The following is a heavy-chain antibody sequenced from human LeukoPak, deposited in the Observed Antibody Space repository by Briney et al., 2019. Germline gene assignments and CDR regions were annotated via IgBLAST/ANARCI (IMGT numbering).Heavy chain of an antibody. CDR1: GGSIGSSSYY. Sequence: SETLSLTCTVSGGSIGSSSYYWGWIRQPPGKGLEWIGSIYYSGSTYYNPSLKSRVTISVDTSKNQFSLNLTSVTAADTAVYYCARGEDGTGDYRPTYFDSWGQGTLVTVSS. V-gene: IGHV4-39*07. CDR2: IYYSGST. D-gene: IGHD4-17*01. CDR3: ARGEDGTGDYRPTYFDS. J-gene: IGHJ4*02.